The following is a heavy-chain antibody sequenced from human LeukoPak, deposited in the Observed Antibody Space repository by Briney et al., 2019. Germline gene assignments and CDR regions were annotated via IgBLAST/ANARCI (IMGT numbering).Heavy chain of an antibody. V-gene: IGHV4-4*07. J-gene: IGHJ6*02. D-gene: IGHD2-2*01. CDR3: ARDIVVVPAASLHYGMDV. CDR1: GGSISSYY. CDR2: IYTSGST. Sequence: SETLSLTCTVSGGSISSYYCSWFRQPAGKGLEWIGRIYTSGSTNYNPSLKSRVTMSVDTSKNQFSLKLSSVTAADTAVYYCARDIVVVPAASLHYGMDVWGQGTTVTVSS.